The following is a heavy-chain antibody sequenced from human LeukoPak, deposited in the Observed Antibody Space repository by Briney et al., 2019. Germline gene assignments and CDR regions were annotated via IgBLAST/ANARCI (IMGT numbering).Heavy chain of an antibody. CDR2: ISSSSSTI. V-gene: IGHV3-48*04. D-gene: IGHD5-12*01. CDR3: ARDGAEATDY. CDR1: GFTFSSYS. Sequence: SGGSLRLSCAASGFTFSSYSMNWVRQAPGKGLEWVSYISSSSSTIYYADSVKGRFTISRDNAKNSLYLQMNSARAEDTAVYYCARDGAEATDYWGQGTLVTVSS. J-gene: IGHJ4*02.